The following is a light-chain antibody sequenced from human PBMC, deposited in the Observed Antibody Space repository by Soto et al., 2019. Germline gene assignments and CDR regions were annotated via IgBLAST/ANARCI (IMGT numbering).Light chain of an antibody. V-gene: IGKV2-30*01. CDR2: KVS. J-gene: IGKJ2*01. Sequence: DVVMTQSPLSLPVTLGQPASISCRSSQSLVYSDGYTYLNWIHQRPGQSPRRLIYKVSDRDSGVPDRFSGSGSGTDFTLKISRVEAEDVGVYYCMQGTHWYTFGQGTKLEIK. CDR1: QSLVYSDGYTY. CDR3: MQGTHWYT.